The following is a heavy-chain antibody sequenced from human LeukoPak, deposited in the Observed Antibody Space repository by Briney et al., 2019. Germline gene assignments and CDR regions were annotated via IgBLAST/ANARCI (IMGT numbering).Heavy chain of an antibody. CDR1: GGSISSGSYY. J-gene: IGHJ5*02. Sequence: SETLSLTCTVSGGSISSGSYYWSWIRQPAGKGLEWIGRIYTSGSTNYNPSLKSRVTISVDTSKNQFSLKLSSVTAADTAVYYCATSVVDFWSGAGWFDPWGQGTLVTVSS. D-gene: IGHD3-3*01. CDR2: IYTSGST. V-gene: IGHV4-61*02. CDR3: ATSVVDFWSGAGWFDP.